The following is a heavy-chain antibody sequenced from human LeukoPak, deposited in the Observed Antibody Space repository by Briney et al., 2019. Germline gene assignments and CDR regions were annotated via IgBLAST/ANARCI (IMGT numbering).Heavy chain of an antibody. CDR1: GFSFSSFW. J-gene: IGHJ4*02. CDR2: IKKDGSEK. Sequence: PGGSLRLSCATSGFSFSSFWMSWVRQAPGKGLEWVANIKKDGSEKYYVDSVKGRFTISRDNVKNSLYLQMNSLRAEDTGVYYCAREGLYGDYDFFDYWGQGTLVTVSS. V-gene: IGHV3-7*03. CDR3: AREGLYGDYDFFDY. D-gene: IGHD4-17*01.